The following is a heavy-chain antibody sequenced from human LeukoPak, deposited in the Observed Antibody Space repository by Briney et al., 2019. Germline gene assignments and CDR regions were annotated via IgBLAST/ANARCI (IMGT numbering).Heavy chain of an antibody. J-gene: IGHJ4*02. CDR3: ARAWYYDSSGSLGCSDY. V-gene: IGHV1-46*01. CDR1: GYTFTSYY. D-gene: IGHD3-22*01. CDR2: INPSGGGT. Sequence: ASVKVSCKASGYTFTSYYMHWVRQAPGQGLEWMGIINPSGGGTSYAQKFQGRVTMTRDTSTSTVYMELSSLRSEDTAVYYCARAWYYDSSGSLGCSDYWGQGTLVTVSS.